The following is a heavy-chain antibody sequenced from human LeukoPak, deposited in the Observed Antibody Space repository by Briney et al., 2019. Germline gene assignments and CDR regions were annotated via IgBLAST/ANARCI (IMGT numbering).Heavy chain of an antibody. Sequence: GGSLRLSCAASGFTFSSYAMHWVRQAPGKGLEWVAVISYDGSNKYYADSVKGRFTISRDNSKNTLYLQMNSLRAEDTAVYYCASPIVLEPSAAFDIWGQGTMVTVSS. J-gene: IGHJ3*02. D-gene: IGHD1-14*01. CDR3: ASPIVLEPSAAFDI. CDR1: GFTFSSYA. CDR2: ISYDGSNK. V-gene: IGHV3-30-3*01.